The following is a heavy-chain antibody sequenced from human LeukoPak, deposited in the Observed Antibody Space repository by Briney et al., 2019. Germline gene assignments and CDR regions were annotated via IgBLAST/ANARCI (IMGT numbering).Heavy chain of an antibody. D-gene: IGHD4-23*01. V-gene: IGHV3-74*01. CDR2: INSDGSST. Sequence: PGGSLRLSCAASGFTFSSYWMHWVRQAPGKGLVWVSRINSDGSSTSYADSVKGRFTISRDNAKNTLYLQMNSLRAEDTAVYYCASLLGNSGAFDIWGQGRMVTVSS. J-gene: IGHJ3*02. CDR1: GFTFSSYW. CDR3: ASLLGNSGAFDI.